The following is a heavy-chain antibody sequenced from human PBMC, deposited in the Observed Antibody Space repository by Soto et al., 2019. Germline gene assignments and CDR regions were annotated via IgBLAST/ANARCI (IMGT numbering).Heavy chain of an antibody. V-gene: IGHV3-48*01. CDR2: ITSSDVTM. J-gene: IGHJ1*01. CDR3: MGEVGLLSTF. Sequence: IRWVRKKTRKGLEWISYITSSDVTMYADSVKGRFTISRDNAKNSLYLQMNSLRVEVSPVYVGMGEVGLLSTFWGQRTLVTVSS. D-gene: IGHD1-26*01.